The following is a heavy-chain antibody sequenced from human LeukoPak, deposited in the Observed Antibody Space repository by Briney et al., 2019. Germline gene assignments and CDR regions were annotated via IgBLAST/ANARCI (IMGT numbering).Heavy chain of an antibody. J-gene: IGHJ4*02. Sequence: VSCXXXGYTFTIYDINWVRQATGQGLEWMGWMNPNSGNTGYAQKFQGRVTMTRNTSISTAYMELSSLRSEDTAVYYCARGIAAHYFDYWGQGTLVTVSS. CDR1: GYTFTIYD. V-gene: IGHV1-8*01. CDR3: ARGIAAHYFDY. D-gene: IGHD6-6*01. CDR2: MNPNSGNT.